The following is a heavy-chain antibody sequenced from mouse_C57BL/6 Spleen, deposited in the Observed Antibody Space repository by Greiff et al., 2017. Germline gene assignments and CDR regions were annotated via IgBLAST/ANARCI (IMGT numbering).Heavy chain of an antibody. D-gene: IGHD4-1*01. Sequence: EVQLQQSGPELVKPGASVKIPCKASGYTFTDYNMDWVKQSHGKSLEWIGDINPNNGGTIYNQKFKGKATLTVDKSSSTAYMELRSLTSEDTAVYYCARGGNWDWFAYWGQGTLVTVSA. J-gene: IGHJ3*01. CDR3: ARGGNWDWFAY. V-gene: IGHV1-18*01. CDR2: INPNNGGT. CDR1: GYTFTDYN.